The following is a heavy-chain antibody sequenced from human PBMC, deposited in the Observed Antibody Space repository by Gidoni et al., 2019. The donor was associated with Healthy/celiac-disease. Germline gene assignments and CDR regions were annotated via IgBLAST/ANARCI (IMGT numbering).Heavy chain of an antibody. V-gene: IGHV4-39*01. CDR1: GGTISSGSYY. CDR2: IYYSGST. Sequence: QLQLQESGPGLVKPSETLSLTCTVSGGTISSGSYYWGGIRQPPGKGLEWIGSIYYSGSTYYNPSLKSRVTISVDTSKNQFSLKLSSVTAADTAVYYCARPDYGDPGWFDPWGQGTLVTVSS. CDR3: ARPDYGDPGWFDP. J-gene: IGHJ5*02. D-gene: IGHD4-17*01.